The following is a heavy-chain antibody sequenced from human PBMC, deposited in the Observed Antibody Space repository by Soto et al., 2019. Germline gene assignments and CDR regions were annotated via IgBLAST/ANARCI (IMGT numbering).Heavy chain of an antibody. Sequence: QVQLVQSGAEVKKPGASVKVSCKASGFTFTNYFFHWVRQAPRQGLEWMGIISAYDGSTNYVQSLQGRVTMTSDTFTSTVYMELSSLRSEDTAVYYCARGDGRGSSGFYYYYGMDVWGHGTTVTVSS. D-gene: IGHD6-25*01. CDR1: GFTFTNYF. J-gene: IGHJ6*02. CDR2: ISAYDGST. CDR3: ARGDGRGSSGFYYYYGMDV. V-gene: IGHV1-46*01.